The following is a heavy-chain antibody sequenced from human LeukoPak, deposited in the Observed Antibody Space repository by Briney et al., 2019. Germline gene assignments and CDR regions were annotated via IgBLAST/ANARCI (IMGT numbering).Heavy chain of an antibody. CDR1: GGSISSHY. CDR3: ARDSGSSSSAFYYYYYMDV. Sequence: SETLSLTCTVSGGSISSHYWSWIRQPPGKGLEWIGYIYYSGSTNYNPSLKSRVTISVDTSKNQFSLKLSSVTAADTAVYYCARDSGSSSSAFYYYYYMDVWDKGTTVTVSS. V-gene: IGHV4-59*11. CDR2: IYYSGST. J-gene: IGHJ6*03. D-gene: IGHD6-6*01.